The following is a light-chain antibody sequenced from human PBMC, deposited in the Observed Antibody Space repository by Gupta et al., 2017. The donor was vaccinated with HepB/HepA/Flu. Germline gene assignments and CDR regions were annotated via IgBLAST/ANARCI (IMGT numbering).Light chain of an antibody. J-gene: IGKJ4*01. CDR3: QQYLTTPVT. V-gene: IGKV4-1*01. CDR2: WAS. CDR1: QSVLYSSNNKNY. Sequence: DIVMTHSPDSLAVSLGERATINCKSSQSVLYSSNNKNYLAWYQQKPGQPPKLLIYWASTRESGVPDRFSGSGSGTXFSLTIXSLQAEDVAVYYCQQYLTTPVTFGXGTKVEIK.